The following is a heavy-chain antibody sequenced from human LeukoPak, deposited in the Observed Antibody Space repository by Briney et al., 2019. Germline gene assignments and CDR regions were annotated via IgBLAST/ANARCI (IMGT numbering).Heavy chain of an antibody. CDR2: IYTSGST. Sequence: SETLSLTCSVSGGSISSYYWTWIGQPAVKGLEWIGLIYTSGSTNYNPSLKSRFTISVDKSKNQFTLKLSSVTAADTAVYYCARVFPLSDGVPAAILAYAFDVWGQGTMVTVSS. J-gene: IGHJ3*01. D-gene: IGHD2-2*01. CDR1: GGSISSYY. V-gene: IGHV4-4*07. CDR3: ARVFPLSDGVPAAILAYAFDV.